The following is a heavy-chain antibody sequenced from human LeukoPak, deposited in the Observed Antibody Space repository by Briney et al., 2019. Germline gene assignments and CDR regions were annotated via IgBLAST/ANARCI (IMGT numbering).Heavy chain of an antibody. CDR2: MNPNSGNT. D-gene: IGHD3-3*01. Sequence: GASVKVSCKASGYTFSNYGINWVRQATGQGLEWMGWMNPNSGNTAYAQKFQGRDTITRNTSISTAYMEVSSLRSEDSAVYYCARTTSYYDFWSGYSGGYSYYYMDVWGKGTTVTVSS. V-gene: IGHV1-8*03. J-gene: IGHJ6*03. CDR3: ARTTSYYDFWSGYSGGYSYYYMDV. CDR1: GYTFSNYG.